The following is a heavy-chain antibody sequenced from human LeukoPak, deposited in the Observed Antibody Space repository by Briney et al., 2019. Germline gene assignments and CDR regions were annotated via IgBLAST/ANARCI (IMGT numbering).Heavy chain of an antibody. V-gene: IGHV3-30*04. CDR3: ARVMATISQDYFDF. D-gene: IGHD5-24*01. CDR1: GFAFSSYA. Sequence: GGSLRLPCAASGFAFSSYAMHWVRQAPGKGLEWVAVISYDGSNKYYADSVKGRFTISRDNSKNTLFLQMNSLRAEDTAVYYCARVMATISQDYFDFWGQGTLVTVSS. CDR2: ISYDGSNK. J-gene: IGHJ4*02.